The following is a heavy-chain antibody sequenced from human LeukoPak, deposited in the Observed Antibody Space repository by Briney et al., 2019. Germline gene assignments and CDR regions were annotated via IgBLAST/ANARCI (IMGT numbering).Heavy chain of an antibody. D-gene: IGHD3-10*01. CDR3: ARGQDGSGSYYQEYFDY. J-gene: IGHJ4*02. V-gene: IGHV1-69*04. Sequence: GSSVKVSCKASGGTFSSYAISWVRQAPGHGLEWMGRIIPILGIANYAQKFQARVTITADKSTSTAYMELSSLRSEDTAVYYCARGQDGSGSYYQEYFDYWGQGTLVTVSS. CDR1: GGTFSSYA. CDR2: IIPILGIA.